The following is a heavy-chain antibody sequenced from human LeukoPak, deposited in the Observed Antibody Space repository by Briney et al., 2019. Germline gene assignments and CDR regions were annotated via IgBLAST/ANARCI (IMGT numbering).Heavy chain of an antibody. Sequence: GGSLRLSCAASGFTFSSYAMTWVRQARGKGLEWVSFISGTGSSTYYADSVKGRFTISRDNSKNTLYLQLNSLRVEDTAVYYCAILAEGDTSVVPGYWGQGTLVTVSS. CDR1: GFTFSSYA. CDR2: ISGTGSST. J-gene: IGHJ4*02. CDR3: AILAEGDTSVVPGY. V-gene: IGHV3-23*01. D-gene: IGHD5-18*01.